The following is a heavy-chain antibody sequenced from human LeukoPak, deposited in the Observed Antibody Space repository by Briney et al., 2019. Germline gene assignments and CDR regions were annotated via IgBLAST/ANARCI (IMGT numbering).Heavy chain of an antibody. CDR3: AREYYDILTGYPQVRNWFDP. CDR1: GYSISSGYY. CDR2: IYHSGST. D-gene: IGHD3-9*01. V-gene: IGHV4-38-2*01. Sequence: SETLSLTCAVSGYSISSGYYWGWIREPPGKGLEWIGSIYHSGSTYYNPSLKSRVTISVDTSKNQFSLKLSSVTAADTAVYYCAREYYDILTGYPQVRNWFDPWGQGTLVTVSS. J-gene: IGHJ5*02.